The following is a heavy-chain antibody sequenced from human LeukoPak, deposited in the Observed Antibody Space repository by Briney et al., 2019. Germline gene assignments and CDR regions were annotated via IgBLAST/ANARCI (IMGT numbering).Heavy chain of an antibody. Sequence: SETLSLTCTVSGGSISSYYWSWIRQPAGKGLEWIGRIYTSGSTNYNPSLKSRVTMSVDTSKNQFSLKLSSVTAADTAVYYCARHEGIPNYYYYMDVWGKGTTVTVSS. CDR1: GGSISSYY. D-gene: IGHD6-13*01. V-gene: IGHV4-4*07. J-gene: IGHJ6*03. CDR3: ARHEGIPNYYYYMDV. CDR2: IYTSGST.